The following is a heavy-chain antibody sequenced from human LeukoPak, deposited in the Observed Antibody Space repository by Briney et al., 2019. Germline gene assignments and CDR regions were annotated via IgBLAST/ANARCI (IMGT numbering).Heavy chain of an antibody. CDR3: ARDGARSYSSSWPPV. V-gene: IGHV4-59*12. CDR1: GGSISSYY. J-gene: IGHJ6*04. Sequence: SETLSLTCTVSGGSISSYYWSWIRQPPGKGLEWLGYIHYSGSTYYNPSLKSRVTISVDTSKNQFSLKLSSVTAADTAVYYCARDGARSYSSSWPPVWGKGTTVTVSS. CDR2: IHYSGST. D-gene: IGHD6-13*01.